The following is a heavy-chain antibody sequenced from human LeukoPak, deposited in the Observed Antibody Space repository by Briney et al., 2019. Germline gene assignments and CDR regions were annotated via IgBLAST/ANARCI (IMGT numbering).Heavy chain of an antibody. V-gene: IGHV4-59*12. Sequence: SETLSLTCTVSGGSISSYYWSWIRQPPGKGLEWIGYIYYSGSTNYNPSLKSRVTISVDTSKNQFSLKLSSVTAADTAVYYCARDYYYYGSGSYEYWGQGTLVTVSS. D-gene: IGHD3-10*01. J-gene: IGHJ4*02. CDR1: GGSISSYY. CDR3: ARDYYYYGSGSYEY. CDR2: IYYSGST.